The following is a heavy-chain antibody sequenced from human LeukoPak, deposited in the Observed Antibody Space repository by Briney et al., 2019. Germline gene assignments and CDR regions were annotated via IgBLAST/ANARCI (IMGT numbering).Heavy chain of an antibody. CDR1: GGSFSGYY. Sequence: SETLSLTCAVYGGSFSGYYWSWIRQPPGKGLEWIGEINHSGSTNYNPSLKSRVTISVDTSKNQFSLKLSSVTAADTAVYYCARAFRTTGTAHDAFDIWGQGTMVTVSS. J-gene: IGHJ3*02. V-gene: IGHV4-34*01. CDR3: ARAFRTTGTAHDAFDI. CDR2: INHSGST. D-gene: IGHD1-1*01.